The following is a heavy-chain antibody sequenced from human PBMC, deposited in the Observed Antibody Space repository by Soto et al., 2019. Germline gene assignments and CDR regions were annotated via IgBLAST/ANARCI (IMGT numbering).Heavy chain of an antibody. CDR1: GYTFTSYY. V-gene: IGHV1-46*01. J-gene: IGHJ4*02. CDR3: ARDYDGRSPWGY. Sequence: ASVKVSCKASGYTFTSYYIHWVRQAPGQGLEWMGIINPSGGSTTYAQKFQGRATMTMDTSASTVYMELSSLRSEDTAVYYCARDYDGRSPWGYWGQGTLVTVSS. D-gene: IGHD3-16*01. CDR2: INPSGGST.